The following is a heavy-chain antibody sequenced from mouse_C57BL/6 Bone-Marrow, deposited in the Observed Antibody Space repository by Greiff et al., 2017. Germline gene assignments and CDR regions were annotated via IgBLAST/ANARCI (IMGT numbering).Heavy chain of an antibody. V-gene: IGHV5-17*01. CDR1: GFTFSDYG. CDR2: ISSGSSTI. D-gene: IGHD2-5*01. CDR3: ATPIVTPYYFDY. Sequence: EVMLVESGGGLVKPGGSLKLSCAASGFTFSDYGMHWVRQAPEKGLEWVAYISSGSSTIYYADTVKGRFTISRDNAKNTLFLQMTSLRSEDTAMYYCATPIVTPYYFDYWGQGTTLTVSS. J-gene: IGHJ2*01.